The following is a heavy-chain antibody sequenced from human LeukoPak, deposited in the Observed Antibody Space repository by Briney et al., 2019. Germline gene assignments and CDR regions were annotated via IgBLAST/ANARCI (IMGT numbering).Heavy chain of an antibody. J-gene: IGHJ4*02. CDR3: AKADCSSTSCVCDY. D-gene: IGHD2-2*01. CDR1: GFTFSSYA. Sequence: PGGSLRLSCAASGFTFSSYAMNWVRQAPGKGLEWVSSINNVRSHIYYADSVRGRFTISRDNSKNTLYLQMNSLRAEDTAVYYCAKADCSSTSCVCDYWGQGTLVTVSS. CDR2: INNVRSHI. V-gene: IGHV3-23*05.